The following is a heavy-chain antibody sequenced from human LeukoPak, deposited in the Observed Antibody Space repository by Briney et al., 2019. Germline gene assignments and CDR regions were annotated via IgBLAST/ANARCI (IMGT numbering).Heavy chain of an antibody. Sequence: SETLSLTCAVYGGSFSGYYWSWIRQPQGKGLEWIGEINHSGSTNYNPSLKSRVTISVDTSKNQFSLKLSSVTAADTAVYYCARSGFWSGYSYYYYYMDVWGKGTTVTVSS. D-gene: IGHD3-3*01. CDR1: GGSFSGYY. CDR2: INHSGST. V-gene: IGHV4-34*01. J-gene: IGHJ6*03. CDR3: ARSGFWSGYSYYYYYMDV.